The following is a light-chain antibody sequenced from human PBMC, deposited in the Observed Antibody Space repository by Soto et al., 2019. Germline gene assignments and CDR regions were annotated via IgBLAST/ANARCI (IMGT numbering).Light chain of an antibody. CDR2: VAS. J-gene: IGKJ1*01. Sequence: ANTITQSLSSLSASTVDRFTITFRASQAISSHLAWYQQKPGKAPKLLVYVASSLQSGVPSRFSGSGSGTDFSLTISSLQPDDFATYYCQQYNSYSTFGQGTKVDIK. V-gene: IGKV1-8*01. CDR3: QQYNSYST. CDR1: QAISSH.